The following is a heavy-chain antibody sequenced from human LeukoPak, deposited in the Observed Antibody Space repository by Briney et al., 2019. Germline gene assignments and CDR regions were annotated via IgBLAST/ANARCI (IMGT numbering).Heavy chain of an antibody. CDR3: ARMGGIAAAPYYFDY. Sequence: GGSLRLSCAASGFTFSSYVMHWVRQAPGKGLEWVAIISYDGSNEYYADSVKGRFTISRDNSKNTLYLQMNSLRAEDTAVYYCARMGGIAAAPYYFDYWGQGTLVTVSS. D-gene: IGHD6-13*01. CDR1: GFTFSSYV. V-gene: IGHV3-30*14. CDR2: ISYDGSNE. J-gene: IGHJ4*02.